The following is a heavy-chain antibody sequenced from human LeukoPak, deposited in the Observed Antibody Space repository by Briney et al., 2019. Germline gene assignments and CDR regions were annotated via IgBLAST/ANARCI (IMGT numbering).Heavy chain of an antibody. J-gene: IGHJ4*02. D-gene: IGHD3-10*01. CDR2: IWYDGSNK. V-gene: IGHV3-33*01. CDR3: ARDLEGHHYGSGNYPQ. Sequence: GGSLRLSCAASGFHFSTYGMHWVRQAPGKGLEWVGVIWYDGSNKIYAESVKGRFTISRDNSKNTLYLQMNSLRAEDTAVYYCARDLEGHHYGSGNYPQWGQGTLVTVSS. CDR1: GFHFSTYG.